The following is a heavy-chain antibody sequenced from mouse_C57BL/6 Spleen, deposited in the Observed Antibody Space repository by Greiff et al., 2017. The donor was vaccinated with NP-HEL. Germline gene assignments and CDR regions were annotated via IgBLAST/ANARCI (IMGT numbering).Heavy chain of an antibody. V-gene: IGHV1-54*01. CDR2: INPGSGGT. CDR1: GYAFTNYL. Sequence: QVQLQQSGAELVRPGPSVKVSCKASGYAFTNYLIEWVKQRPGQGLEWIGVINPGSGGTNYNEKFKGKATLTADKSASTAYMRLSSLTSAASAVYLCARRGNYFDYWGQGTTLTVSS. J-gene: IGHJ2*01. CDR3: ARRGNYFDY.